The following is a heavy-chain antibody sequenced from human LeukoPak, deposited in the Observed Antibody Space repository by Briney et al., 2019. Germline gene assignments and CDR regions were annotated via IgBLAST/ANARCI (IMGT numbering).Heavy chain of an antibody. CDR2: IYYSGST. J-gene: IGHJ6*03. Sequence: SETLSLTCTVSGGSISSYYWGWIRQPPGKGLEWIGYIYYSGSTNYNPSLKSRVTISVDTSKNQFSLKLSSVTAADTAVYYCASQYSSSWSYMDVWGKGTTVTVSS. CDR1: GGSISSYY. D-gene: IGHD6-13*01. CDR3: ASQYSSSWSYMDV. V-gene: IGHV4-59*01.